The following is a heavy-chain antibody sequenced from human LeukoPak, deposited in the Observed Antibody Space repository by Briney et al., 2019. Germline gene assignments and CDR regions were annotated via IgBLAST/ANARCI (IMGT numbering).Heavy chain of an antibody. V-gene: IGHV3-23*01. Sequence: PGGSLRLSCAASGFTFSSFAMSWVRQAPGKGLEWVSAIISSGVSTYYADSVKGRFTISGDNSKNTLYLQMNSLRADDTAVYYCAKHRSESSGYRFEYWGQGTLVTVSS. D-gene: IGHD3-22*01. CDR2: IISSGVST. CDR3: AKHRSESSGYRFEY. CDR1: GFTFSSFA. J-gene: IGHJ4*02.